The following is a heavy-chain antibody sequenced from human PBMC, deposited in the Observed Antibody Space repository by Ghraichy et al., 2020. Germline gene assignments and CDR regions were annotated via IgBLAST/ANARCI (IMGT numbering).Heavy chain of an antibody. Sequence: GGSLRLSCAASGFAFVNYYMTWVRQAPGQGLEWVANIRQDETEKNYVDSVKGRFTISRDNAKTSLYLQMNSLRPEDTAIYYCTRYPAFDYWGLGTLVTVSS. CDR3: TRYPAFDY. CDR2: IRQDETEK. CDR1: GFAFVNYY. J-gene: IGHJ4*02. V-gene: IGHV3-7*03.